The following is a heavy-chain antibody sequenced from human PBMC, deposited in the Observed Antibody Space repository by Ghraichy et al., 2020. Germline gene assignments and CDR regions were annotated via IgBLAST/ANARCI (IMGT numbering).Heavy chain of an antibody. V-gene: IGHV3-48*02. Sequence: GESLNISCVGSGFTFSSYNLNWVRQSPGKGLEWVSYITSSSRSIFYADSVKGRFTISRDNAQNSLYLQMNSLRDEDTAVYYCARASTVVRFYYYDGMDVWGQGTTVTVSS. CDR2: ITSSSRSI. CDR3: ARASTVVRFYYYDGMDV. J-gene: IGHJ6*02. D-gene: IGHD4-23*01. CDR1: GFTFSSYN.